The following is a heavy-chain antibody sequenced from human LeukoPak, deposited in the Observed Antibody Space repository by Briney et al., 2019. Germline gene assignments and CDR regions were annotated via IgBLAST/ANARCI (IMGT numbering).Heavy chain of an antibody. D-gene: IGHD6-19*01. V-gene: IGHV3-23*01. J-gene: IGHJ4*02. CDR3: AREYTSGWYVVDY. CDR1: GFTFSNYW. Sequence: GGSLRLSCAASGFTFSNYWMNWVRQAPGKGLQWVSAISDGGGSTYYADSVKGRFTISRDNSKNTLYLQMSGLRAEDTALYYCAREYTSGWYVVDYWGQGTLVTVSS. CDR2: ISDGGGST.